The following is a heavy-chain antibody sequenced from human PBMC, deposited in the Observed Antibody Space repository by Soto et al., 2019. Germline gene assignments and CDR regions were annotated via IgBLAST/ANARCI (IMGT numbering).Heavy chain of an antibody. J-gene: IGHJ3*02. D-gene: IGHD3-3*01. CDR2: IYYGGST. V-gene: IGHV4-59*08. Sequence: PTETLALTCTVSGGSISSEYWSWIRQPPGKGLEWIGYIYYGGSTNYNPSLKSRVTISVDTSKNQFSLKLSSVTAADTAVYYCARTYDFWSGLRAFDIWGQGTMVTVSS. CDR1: GGSISSEY. CDR3: ARTYDFWSGLRAFDI.